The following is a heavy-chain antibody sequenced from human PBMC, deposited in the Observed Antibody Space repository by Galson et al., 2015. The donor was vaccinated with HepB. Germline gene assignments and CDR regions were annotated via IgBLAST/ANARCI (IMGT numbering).Heavy chain of an antibody. Sequence: SLRLSCAASGFTFSSYSMNWVRQAPGKGLEWVSSISSSSSYIYYADPAKGRFTISRDNAKNSLYLQMNSLRAEDTAVYYCARESYDILTGYYTNYYYYYGMDVWGQGTTVTVSS. J-gene: IGHJ6*02. CDR1: GFTFSSYS. CDR2: ISSSSSYI. D-gene: IGHD3-9*01. V-gene: IGHV3-21*01. CDR3: ARESYDILTGYYTNYYYYYGMDV.